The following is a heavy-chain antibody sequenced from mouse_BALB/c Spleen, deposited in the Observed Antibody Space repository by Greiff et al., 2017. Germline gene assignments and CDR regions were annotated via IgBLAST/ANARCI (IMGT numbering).Heavy chain of an antibody. CDR1: GYSITSGYS. CDR2: IHYSGST. CDR3: VKGEGKLGLEGYAMDY. Sequence: EVKLVESGPDLVKPSQSLSLTCTVTGYSITSGYSWHWIRQFPGNKLEWMGYIHYSGSTNYNPSLKSRISITRDTSKNQFFLQLNSVTTEDTATYYCVKGEGKLGLEGYAMDYWGQGTSVTVSS. D-gene: IGHD4-1*01. J-gene: IGHJ4*01. V-gene: IGHV3-1*02.